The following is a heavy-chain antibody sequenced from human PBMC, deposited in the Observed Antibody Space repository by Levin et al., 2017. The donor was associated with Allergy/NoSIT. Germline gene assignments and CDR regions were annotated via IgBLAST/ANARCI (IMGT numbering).Heavy chain of an antibody. CDR2: LNPNSGNT. J-gene: IGHJ5*02. CDR1: EYTFTSYD. CDR3: VRGSRSVATRRWFDP. Sequence: GGSLRLSCKGSEYTFTSYDINWVRQATGQGLEWMGWLNPNSGNTDYAQNFVGRVTMTRNISITTAYMELSSLTSEDTAVYYCVRGSRSVATRRWFDPWGQGTLVIVSS. V-gene: IGHV1-8*01. D-gene: IGHD6-6*01.